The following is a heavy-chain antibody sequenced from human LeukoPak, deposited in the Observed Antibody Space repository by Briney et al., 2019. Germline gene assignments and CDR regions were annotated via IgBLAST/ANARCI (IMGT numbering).Heavy chain of an antibody. CDR3: ARGNYDFWSALMDV. V-gene: IGHV4-4*07. CDR2: IYTSGST. Sequence: KPSETLSLTCTVSGVSISSYYWSWIRQPAGKGLEWIGRIYTSGSTNYDPSLKSRVTMSVDTSKNQFSLKLSSVTAADTAVYYCARGNYDFWSALMDVWGKGTTVTVSS. J-gene: IGHJ6*04. D-gene: IGHD3-3*01. CDR1: GVSISSYY.